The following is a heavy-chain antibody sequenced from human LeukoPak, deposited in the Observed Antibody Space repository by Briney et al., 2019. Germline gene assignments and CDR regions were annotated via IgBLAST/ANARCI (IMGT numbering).Heavy chain of an antibody. Sequence: GGSLRLSCVASGFAVGSNYMSWVRQAPGKGLEWVSLIYSGGAIRYADSVKGRFTISRDSSKNTLFPQMNDLTVEDTARYYCARRPGNWGQGILVTVSS. V-gene: IGHV3-53*01. CDR1: GFAVGSNY. J-gene: IGHJ4*02. CDR2: IYSGGAI. CDR3: ARRPGN. D-gene: IGHD1-14*01.